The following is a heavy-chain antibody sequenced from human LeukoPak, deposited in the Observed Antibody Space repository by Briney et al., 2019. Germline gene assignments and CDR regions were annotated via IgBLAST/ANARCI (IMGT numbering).Heavy chain of an antibody. CDR3: ARESAAVAGTSDY. Sequence: PSETLSLTCAVYGGSFSGYYWSWIRQPPGKGLEWIGEINHSGSTNYNPSLKSRVTISVDTSMNQFSLKLSSVTAADTAVYYCARESAAVAGTSDYWGQGTLVTVSS. CDR2: INHSGST. D-gene: IGHD6-19*01. CDR1: GGSFSGYY. J-gene: IGHJ4*02. V-gene: IGHV4-34*01.